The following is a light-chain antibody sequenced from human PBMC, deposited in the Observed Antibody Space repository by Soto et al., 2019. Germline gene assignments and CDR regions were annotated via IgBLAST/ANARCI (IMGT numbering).Light chain of an antibody. CDR3: QQYDNSVWT. Sequence: TGLTQSPGTLSLSPGERATLSCRASQSVSSDYLAWYQQKPGQPPRLLIYGVSSRATGIPDRFSGSGSGTDFTLTISRLEPEDLAVYYCQQYDNSVWTFGQGTKVDI. CDR1: QSVSSDY. CDR2: GVS. J-gene: IGKJ1*01. V-gene: IGKV3-20*01.